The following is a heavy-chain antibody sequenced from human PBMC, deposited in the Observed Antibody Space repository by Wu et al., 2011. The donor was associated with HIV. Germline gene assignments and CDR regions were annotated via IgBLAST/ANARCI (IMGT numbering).Heavy chain of an antibody. J-gene: IGHJ3*02. Sequence: QVQLVQSGAEVKKPGASVKVSCKASGYTFTSYGISWVRQAPGQGLEWMGWISAYNGNTNYAQKLQGRVTMTTDTSTSTAYMELRSLRSDDTAVYYCARDREDHVTSSGWYRGDAFDIVGQGTMVTVSS. V-gene: IGHV1-18*01. CDR2: ISAYNGNT. CDR3: ARDREDHVTSSGWYRGDAFDI. CDR1: GYTFTSYG. D-gene: IGHD6-19*01.